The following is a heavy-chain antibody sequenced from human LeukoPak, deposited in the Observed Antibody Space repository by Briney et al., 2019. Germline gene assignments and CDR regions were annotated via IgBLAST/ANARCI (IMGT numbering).Heavy chain of an antibody. CDR3: AKRAESYDSSGYYIDY. D-gene: IGHD3-22*01. J-gene: IGHJ4*02. Sequence: GGSLRLSCAASGFTFSSYAMSWVRQAPGKGLEWVSAISGSGGSTYYADSVKGRFTISRDNSKNTLYLQMNGLRAEDTAVYYCAKRAESYDSSGYYIDYWGQGTLVTVSS. CDR2: ISGSGGST. V-gene: IGHV3-23*01. CDR1: GFTFSSYA.